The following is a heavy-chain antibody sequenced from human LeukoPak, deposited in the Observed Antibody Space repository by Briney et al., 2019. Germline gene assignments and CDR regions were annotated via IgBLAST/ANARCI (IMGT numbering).Heavy chain of an antibody. D-gene: IGHD6-19*01. CDR3: AKGQWLVRTFDY. CDR1: GFTFSSYG. V-gene: IGHV3-23*01. CDR2: ISGSGGST. J-gene: IGHJ4*02. Sequence: GGSLRLSCAASGFTFSSYGMSWVRQAPGKGLEWVSAISGSGGSTYYADSVKGRFTISRDNSKNTLYLQMNSLRAEDTAVHYCAKGQWLVRTFDYWGQGTLVTVSS.